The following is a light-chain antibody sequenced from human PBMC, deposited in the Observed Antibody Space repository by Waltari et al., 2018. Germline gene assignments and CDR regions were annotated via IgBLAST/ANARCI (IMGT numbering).Light chain of an antibody. CDR3: MQALQTPT. J-gene: IGKJ4*01. V-gene: IGKV2-28*01. CDR1: QSLLYTNGYNY. Sequence: IVMTQSSLSLPVTLGEPASISCRSSQSLLYTNGYNYLAWYLQKPGQSPQLLIYLGSNRASGVPDRFSGSGAGTNFTLKISRVEAEDVGIYYCMQALQTPTFGGGTKVEI. CDR2: LGS.